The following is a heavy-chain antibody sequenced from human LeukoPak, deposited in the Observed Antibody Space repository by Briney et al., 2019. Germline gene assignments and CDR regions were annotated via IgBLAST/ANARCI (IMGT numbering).Heavy chain of an antibody. CDR3: ARSLQGNPTYDAFDI. Sequence: SETLSLTCAVYGGSFSGYYWSWIRQPPGKGLEWIGEINYSGSTNYNPSLKSRVTISVDTSKNQFSLKLSSVTAADTAVYYCARSLQGNPTYDAFDIWGQGTMVTVSS. D-gene: IGHD4-23*01. V-gene: IGHV4-34*01. CDR2: INYSGST. CDR1: GGSFSGYY. J-gene: IGHJ3*02.